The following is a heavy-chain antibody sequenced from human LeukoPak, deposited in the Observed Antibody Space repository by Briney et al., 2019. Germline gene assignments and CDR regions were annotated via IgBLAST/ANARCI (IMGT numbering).Heavy chain of an antibody. CDR1: GGSLCGYY. J-gene: IGHJ4*02. CDR3: ARGGAQYCSGGSCYRPPVPLQLIPIGY. Sequence: PSETLSLTCAVYGGSLCGYYWSWICQPPEKRLGRMGQIYHSRSTKYNPSLKRRVTISVDTSKNQFSLKLSSVTAADTAVYYCARGGAQYCSGGSCYRPPVPLQLIPIGYWGQGTLVTVAT. V-gene: IGHV4-34*01. CDR2: IYHSRST. D-gene: IGHD2-15*01.